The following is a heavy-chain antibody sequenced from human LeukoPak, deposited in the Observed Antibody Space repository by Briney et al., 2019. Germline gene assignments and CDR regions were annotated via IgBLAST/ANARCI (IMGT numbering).Heavy chain of an antibody. CDR2: ISSSSSYI. Sequence: PGGSLRLSCAAPGFTFSSYSMNWVRPAPGKGLEWVSSISSSSSYIYYADSVKGRFTISRDNAKNSLYLQMNSLRAEDTAVYYCARDCSGGSCPTFYGMDVWGQGTTVTVSS. D-gene: IGHD2-15*01. J-gene: IGHJ6*02. CDR1: GFTFSSYS. CDR3: ARDCSGGSCPTFYGMDV. V-gene: IGHV3-21*01.